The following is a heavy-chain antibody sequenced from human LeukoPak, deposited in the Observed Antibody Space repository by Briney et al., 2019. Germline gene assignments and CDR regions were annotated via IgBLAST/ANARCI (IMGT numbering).Heavy chain of an antibody. V-gene: IGHV1-24*01. CDR2: FDPEDGET. CDR3: ATRGREGVVIRYYFDY. Sequence: ASVKVSCKVSGYTLTELSIHWVRQAPGRGLEWMGGFDPEDGETIYAQKFQGRVTKTEDTSTDTAYMELSSLRSEDTAVYYCATRGREGVVIRYYFDYWGQGTLVTVSS. CDR1: GYTLTELS. J-gene: IGHJ4*02. D-gene: IGHD3-3*01.